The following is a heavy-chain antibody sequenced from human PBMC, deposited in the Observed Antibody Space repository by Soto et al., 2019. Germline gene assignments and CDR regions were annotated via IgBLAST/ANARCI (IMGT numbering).Heavy chain of an antibody. V-gene: IGHV1-18*04. Sequence: GASVTVSCKTSGYTFTSYYMHWVRQAPGQGLEWMGWISAYNGNTNYAQKLQGRVTMTTDTSTSTAYMELRSLRSDDTAVYYCARDPGRERYYYDSSGYWYWFDPWGQGTLVTVSS. D-gene: IGHD3-22*01. CDR1: GYTFTSYY. CDR2: ISAYNGNT. CDR3: ARDPGRERYYYDSSGYWYWFDP. J-gene: IGHJ5*02.